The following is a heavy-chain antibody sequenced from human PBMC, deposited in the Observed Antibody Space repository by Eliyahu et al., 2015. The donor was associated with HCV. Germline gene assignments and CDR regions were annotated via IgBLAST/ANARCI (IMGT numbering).Heavy chain of an antibody. V-gene: IGHV3-23*01. D-gene: IGHD4-17*01. CDR1: GFTXSSYA. Sequence: EVQLLESGGGLVQPGGSLXLSCAASGFTXSSYAMSWVRQAPGKGLEWVSCISGGGGSTYYADSVKGRFTISRDKSKNTLYLQMNSLRADDTAVYYCAKSQGDYGDYSFYYYYAMDVWGQGTTVTVSS. CDR2: ISGGGGST. J-gene: IGHJ6*02. CDR3: AKSQGDYGDYSFYYYYAMDV.